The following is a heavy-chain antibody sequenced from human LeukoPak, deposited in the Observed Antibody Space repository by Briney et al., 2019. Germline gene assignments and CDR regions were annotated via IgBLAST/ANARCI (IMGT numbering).Heavy chain of an antibody. CDR2: MNPNSGDT. V-gene: IGHV1-8*01. CDR1: GYTFTNYD. CDR3: ARELRRDDC. D-gene: IGHD2-21*01. Sequence: ASVKVSCRASGYTFTNYDINWVRQATGQGLEWMGYMNPNSGDTGYAQKFQGRVTMTWDTSISTAYMELSSLRSEDTAMYYCARELRRDDCWGQGTLVTVSS. J-gene: IGHJ4*02.